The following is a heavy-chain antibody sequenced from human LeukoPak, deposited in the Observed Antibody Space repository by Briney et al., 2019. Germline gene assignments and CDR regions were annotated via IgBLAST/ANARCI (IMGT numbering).Heavy chain of an antibody. D-gene: IGHD6-13*01. CDR3: AKDSRIAAAGTFDY. Sequence: GGSLRLSCAASGFTFSVFAMHWVRQAPGKGLEWVSSISGSGDSTYYADSVKGRFTFPRDNSKNTLYLQMNSLRAEDTAVYYCAKDSRIAAAGTFDYWGQGTLVTVSS. CDR1: GFTFSVFA. CDR2: ISGSGDST. V-gene: IGHV3-23*01. J-gene: IGHJ4*02.